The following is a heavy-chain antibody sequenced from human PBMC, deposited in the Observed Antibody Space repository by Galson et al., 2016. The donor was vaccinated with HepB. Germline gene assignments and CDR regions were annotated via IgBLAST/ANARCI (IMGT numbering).Heavy chain of an antibody. CDR3: AKESGLWNVKPDFDY. CDR1: GCTFITYA. Sequence: SLTLSCAASGCTFITYAMTWVRQAPGKGLEWVSGISGTDGRTLYANSVKGRFTIARDNSKNSLYLQMNSLRAHDTAVYYCAKESGLWNVKPDFDYWGQGPVVTVSS. J-gene: IGHJ4*02. V-gene: IGHV3-23*01. D-gene: IGHD1-1*01. CDR2: ISGTDGRT.